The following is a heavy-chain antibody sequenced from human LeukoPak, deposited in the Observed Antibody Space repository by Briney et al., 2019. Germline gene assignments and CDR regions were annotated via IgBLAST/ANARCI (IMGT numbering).Heavy chain of an antibody. CDR3: AGFRYGSGRPSVWFDP. J-gene: IGHJ5*02. V-gene: IGHV4-34*01. CDR1: GGSFSGYY. D-gene: IGHD3-10*01. CDR2: INHSGST. Sequence: SETLSLTCAVYGGSFSGYYWSWIRQPPGKGLEWIGEINHSGSTNYNPSLKSRVTISVDTSENQFSLKLSSVTAADTAVYYCAGFRYGSGRPSVWFDPWGQGTLVTVSS.